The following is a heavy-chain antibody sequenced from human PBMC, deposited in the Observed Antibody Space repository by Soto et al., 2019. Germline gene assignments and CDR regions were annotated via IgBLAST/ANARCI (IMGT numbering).Heavy chain of an antibody. J-gene: IGHJ6*02. D-gene: IGHD6-19*01. V-gene: IGHV4-34*01. CDR3: ARGRGSGWFDYYYYGMDV. CDR1: VGSFSGYY. Sequence: PSETLSLTCAVYVGSFSGYYWSWIRQRPGKGLEWIGEINHSGSTNYNPSLKSRVTISVDTSKNQFSLKLSSVTAADTAVYYCARGRGSGWFDYYYYGMDVWGQGTTVTVSS. CDR2: INHSGST.